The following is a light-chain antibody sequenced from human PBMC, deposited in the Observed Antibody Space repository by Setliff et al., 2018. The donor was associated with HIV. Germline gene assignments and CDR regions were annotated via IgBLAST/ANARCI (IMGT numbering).Light chain of an antibody. CDR2: NND. J-gene: IGLJ2*01. CDR3: ATSDYSLSAVV. Sequence: QSVLTQPPSASGTPGQKVTISCSGSVSNIGRNSVFWYQQLPGTAPKLLMYNNDQRPSGVPDRFSGSKSGTSASLAIADLRSGDEADYYCATSDYSLSAVVFGGGTKVTVL. V-gene: IGLV1-47*02. CDR1: VSNIGRNS.